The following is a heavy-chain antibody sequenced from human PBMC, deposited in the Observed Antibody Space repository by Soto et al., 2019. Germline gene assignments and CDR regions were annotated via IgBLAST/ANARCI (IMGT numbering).Heavy chain of an antibody. CDR2: IRSKANSYAT. V-gene: IGHV3-73*01. CDR3: GSALELHNSHGYMITFDP. J-gene: IGHJ5*02. CDR1: GFTFSGSA. Sequence: VGSLRVSCVASGFTFSGSAMHWVRQASGKGLEWVGRIRSKANSYATAYAASVKGRFTISRDDSKNTAYLQMNSLKTEDTAVYYCGSALELHNSHGYMITFDPWGQGTLVTVSS. D-gene: IGHD5-18*01.